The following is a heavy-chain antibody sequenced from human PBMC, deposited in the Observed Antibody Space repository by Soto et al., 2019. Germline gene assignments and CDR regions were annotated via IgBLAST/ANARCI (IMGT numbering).Heavy chain of an antibody. CDR2: LSWNSGGV. CDR1: GFTFDGYA. Sequence: EVPLVESGGGSVQPGRSLTLSCAASGFTFDGYAMHWVRQAPGKGLEWVSGLSWNSGGVDYADSVKGRFTISRDNAKNSLYLQMNSLRPDDTAVYYCAKLRYTSGSGNFDYWGRGTLVTVSS. V-gene: IGHV3-9*01. D-gene: IGHD6-25*01. J-gene: IGHJ4*02. CDR3: AKLRYTSGSGNFDY.